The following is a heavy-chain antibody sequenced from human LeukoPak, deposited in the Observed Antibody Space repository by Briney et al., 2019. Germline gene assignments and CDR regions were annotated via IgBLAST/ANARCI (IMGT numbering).Heavy chain of an antibody. D-gene: IGHD1-1*01. J-gene: IGHJ4*02. CDR1: VYTITGYY. Sequence: GSSVNVSCQPSVYTITGYYIHWVRQAPGQGLEWMGWINPNSGDTNYAQKFQGRVTMTRDTSINTAFMELSRLRSDDTAVYYCARDRHWNQGNFDYWGQGTLVTVSS. CDR2: INPNSGDT. CDR3: ARDRHWNQGNFDY. V-gene: IGHV1-2*02.